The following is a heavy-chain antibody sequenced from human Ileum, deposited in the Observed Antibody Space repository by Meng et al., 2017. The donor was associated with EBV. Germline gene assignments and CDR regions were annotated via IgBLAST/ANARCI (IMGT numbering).Heavy chain of an antibody. Sequence: QVQLQVAGPGLVKPSGTRSLTCAVPGGSISSSNWWSGVRQAPGKGLEWIGEIHHTESTNYNPSLKSRVTISVDKSKNQFSLKLSSVTAADTAVYYCARESYSDSSGYYSLDYWGQGSLVTVSS. CDR2: IHHTEST. CDR3: ARESYSDSSGYYSLDY. D-gene: IGHD3-22*01. CDR1: GGSISSSNW. V-gene: IGHV4-4*02. J-gene: IGHJ4*02.